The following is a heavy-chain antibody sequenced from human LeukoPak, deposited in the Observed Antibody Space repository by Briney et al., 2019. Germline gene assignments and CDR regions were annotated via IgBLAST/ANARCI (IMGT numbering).Heavy chain of an antibody. D-gene: IGHD3-10*01. J-gene: IGHJ3*02. CDR1: GYTFTSYY. Sequence: ASVKVSCKASGYTFTSYYMHWVRQAPGQGLEWMGIINPSGGSTSYAQKFQGRVTMTRDMSTSTVYMELSSLRSEDTAVYYCAREYGSGSYYNVRAFDIWGQGTMVTVSS. V-gene: IGHV1-46*01. CDR3: AREYGSGSYYNVRAFDI. CDR2: INPSGGST.